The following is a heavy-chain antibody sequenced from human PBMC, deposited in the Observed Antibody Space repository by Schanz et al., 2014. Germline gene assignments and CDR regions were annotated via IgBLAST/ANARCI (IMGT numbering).Heavy chain of an antibody. V-gene: IGHV3-21*01. D-gene: IGHD6-19*01. Sequence: EGQLAESGGGLVQPGGSLRLSCEASEFTFSSYKMNWVRQAPGKGLEWVSSISSSGSYIHYADSVKGRFTISRDNAKNTLYLQMNSLRAEDTALYYCAIIGVMVAVAGTRADYWGQGTLVTVSS. CDR2: ISSSGSYI. CDR1: EFTFSSYK. J-gene: IGHJ4*02. CDR3: AIIGVMVAVAGTRADY.